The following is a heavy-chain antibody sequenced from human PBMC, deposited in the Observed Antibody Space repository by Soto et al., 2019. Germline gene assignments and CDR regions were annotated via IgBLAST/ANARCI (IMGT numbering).Heavy chain of an antibody. CDR1: GFTFSSCA. CDR3: SKQAFRNVILPY. Sequence: PVESLRLSYAASGFTFSSCAMSWVRQAPGKGLEWVSAISGSGGSTYYADSVKGRFTISRDNSTNTLYLQMNSLRAEDTAVYYCSKQAFRNVILPYWGKGTLVTGSS. V-gene: IGHV3-23*01. D-gene: IGHD3-16*01. CDR2: ISGSGGST. J-gene: IGHJ4*02.